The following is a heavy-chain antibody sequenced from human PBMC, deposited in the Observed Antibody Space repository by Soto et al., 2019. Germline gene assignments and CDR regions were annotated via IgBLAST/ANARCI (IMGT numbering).Heavy chain of an antibody. Sequence: QVQLVESGGGVVQPGRSLRLSCAASGFTFSSYGMHWVRQAPGKGLEWVAVISYDGSNKYYADSVKGRFTIPRDNSKNTLYLQMNSLRAEDTAVYYCARGSEIDYWGQGTLVTVSS. V-gene: IGHV3-30*03. CDR2: ISYDGSNK. J-gene: IGHJ4*02. CDR3: ARGSEIDY. CDR1: GFTFSSYG. D-gene: IGHD3-10*01.